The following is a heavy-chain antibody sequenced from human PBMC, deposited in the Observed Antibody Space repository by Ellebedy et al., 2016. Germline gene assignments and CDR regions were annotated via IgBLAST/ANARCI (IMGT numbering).Heavy chain of an antibody. V-gene: IGHV4-39*07. D-gene: IGHD2-15*01. CDR1: GASISSSSYY. Sequence: SETLSLTXTVSGASISSSSYYWVWIRQPPGKGLEWIGSIYYSGSTYYDPSLKSRVTISVDTSKNQFSLKLSSVTAADTAVYYCARGYCSGGSCYSKLLYWGQGTLVTVSS. CDR2: IYYSGST. J-gene: IGHJ4*02. CDR3: ARGYCSGGSCYSKLLY.